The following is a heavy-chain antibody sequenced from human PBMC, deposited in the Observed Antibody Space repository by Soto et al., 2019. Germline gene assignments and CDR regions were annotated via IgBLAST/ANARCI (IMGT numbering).Heavy chain of an antibody. CDR3: ARDYIAVDIFDY. J-gene: IGHJ4*02. CDR1: GFTFSSYS. D-gene: IGHD6-19*01. CDR2: ISSSSSYI. Sequence: GGSLRLSCAASGFTFSSYSMNWVRQAPGKGLEWVSSISSSSSYIYYADSVKGRFTISRDNAKKSLYLQMNSLRAEDTAVYYCARDYIAVDIFDYWGQGNLVTVSS. V-gene: IGHV3-21*01.